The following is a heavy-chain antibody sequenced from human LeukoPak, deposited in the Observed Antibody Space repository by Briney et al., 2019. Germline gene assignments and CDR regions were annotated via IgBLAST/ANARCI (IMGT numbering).Heavy chain of an antibody. Sequence: PGGSLRLSCAVSGFTFSGYYMSWVRQAPGKGLEWVSYITPSGSTIYYADSVKGRFTISRDNAKNSLYLQMNSLRAEGTAVYFCAGRDVYNSAYWGQGTLVTVSS. J-gene: IGHJ4*02. CDR3: AGRDVYNSAY. CDR1: GFTFSGYY. D-gene: IGHD5-24*01. CDR2: ITPSGSTI. V-gene: IGHV3-11*01.